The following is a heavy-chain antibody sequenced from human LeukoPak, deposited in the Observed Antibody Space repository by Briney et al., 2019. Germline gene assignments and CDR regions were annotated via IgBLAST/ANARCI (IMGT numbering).Heavy chain of an antibody. V-gene: IGHV4-59*01. D-gene: IGHD3-9*01. CDR2: IYYSGST. J-gene: IGHJ3*02. CDR1: GVSISSYY. Sequence: PSETLSLTCTVSGVSISSYYWSWIRQPPGKGLEWSGYIYYSGSTNYNPSLKSRVTISVDTFKSRFSLKLSSVTAADKAVYYCARVHLRYYDILTGYFADAFGIWGQGTMVTVSS. CDR3: ARVHLRYYDILTGYFADAFGI.